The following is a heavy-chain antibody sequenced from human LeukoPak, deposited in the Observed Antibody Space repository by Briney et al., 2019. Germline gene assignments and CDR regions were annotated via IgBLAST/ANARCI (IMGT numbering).Heavy chain of an antibody. CDR1: GGSISSYY. J-gene: IGHJ5*02. CDR3: ARDGGRRGWFDP. CDR2: IYDNGSP. Sequence: SETLSLTCTVSGGSISSYYWTWIRQPPGKALEWIGYIYDNGSPNYNPSLKSRVNILLDTSKNQFSLKLNSVTPADTAVYYCARDGGRRGWFDPWGQGTLVTVSS. V-gene: IGHV4-59*01.